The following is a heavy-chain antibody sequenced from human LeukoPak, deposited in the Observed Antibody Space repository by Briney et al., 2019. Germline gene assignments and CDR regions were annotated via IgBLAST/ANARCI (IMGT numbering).Heavy chain of an antibody. J-gene: IGHJ3*02. CDR1: GYTFTSYG. V-gene: IGHV1-18*01. CDR3: ARPSVVVAASGAFDI. Sequence: ASVKVSCKASGYTFTSYGISWVRQAPGQGLEWMGWISAYNGNTNYAQKFQGRVTITTDESTSTAYMELSSLRSEDTAVYYCARPSVVVAASGAFDIWGQGTMVTVSS. CDR2: ISAYNGNT. D-gene: IGHD2-15*01.